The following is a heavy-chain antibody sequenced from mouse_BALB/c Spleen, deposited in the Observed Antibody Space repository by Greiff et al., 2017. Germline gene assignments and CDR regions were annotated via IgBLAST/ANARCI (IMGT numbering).Heavy chain of an antibody. CDR2: IYPGDGDT. Sequence: QVQLQQSGAELARPGASVKLSCKASGYTFTSYWMQWVKQRPGQGLEWIGAIYPGDGDTRYTQKFKGKATLTADKSSNTAYMQLSSLTSEDSAVYYCARGQSPLYDGYYVFDYWGQGTTLTVSS. CDR1: GYTFTSYW. CDR3: ARGQSPLYDGYYVFDY. D-gene: IGHD2-3*01. J-gene: IGHJ2*01. V-gene: IGHV1-87*01.